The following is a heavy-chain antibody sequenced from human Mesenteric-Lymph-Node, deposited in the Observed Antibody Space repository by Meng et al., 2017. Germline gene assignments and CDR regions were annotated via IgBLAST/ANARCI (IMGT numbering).Heavy chain of an antibody. CDR3: ASRGWGGGYYFDY. D-gene: IGHD6-19*01. V-gene: IGHV1-18*01. J-gene: IGHJ4*02. CDR1: GYTVTSYV. CDR2: ISADNGNT. Sequence: QVQLVHAVDGVVKPGASVNDAGKDSGYTVTSYVSSWVRQAPGQGLEWMGWISADNGNTNYAQKFQGRVTMTTDTSTSTAYMELRSLRSDDTAVYYCASRGWGGGYYFDYWGQGTLVTVSS.